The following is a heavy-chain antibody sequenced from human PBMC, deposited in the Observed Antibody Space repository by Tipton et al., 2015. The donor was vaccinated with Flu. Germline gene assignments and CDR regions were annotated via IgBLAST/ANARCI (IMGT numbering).Heavy chain of an antibody. Sequence: GSLRLSCAASGFTFSRSDMHWVRQATGKGLEWVSGVTGSSGRTFYADSVRGRFVISRDNSRNTVNLQMNSLRVEDTATYFCARERTSLSRGSFDVWGQGTTVTVSA. V-gene: IGHV3-23*01. CDR2: VTGSSGRT. D-gene: IGHD1-7*01. CDR1: GFTFSRSD. J-gene: IGHJ3*01. CDR3: ARERTSLSRGSFDV.